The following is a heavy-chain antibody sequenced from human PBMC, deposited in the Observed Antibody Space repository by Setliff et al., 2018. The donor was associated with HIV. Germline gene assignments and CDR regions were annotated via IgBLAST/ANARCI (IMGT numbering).Heavy chain of an antibody. D-gene: IGHD3-9*01. Sequence: PSETLSLTCTVSGGSININNYYWGWLRQPPGKGLEWIGSMYYSGSTYYNLSLQSRVTISVDTSKSQFSLKLSSVTAADTAIYYCARSLRYFDWSLHYWGQGMLVTVSS. CDR1: GGSININNYY. V-gene: IGHV4-39*01. J-gene: IGHJ4*02. CDR3: ARSLRYFDWSLHY. CDR2: MYYSGST.